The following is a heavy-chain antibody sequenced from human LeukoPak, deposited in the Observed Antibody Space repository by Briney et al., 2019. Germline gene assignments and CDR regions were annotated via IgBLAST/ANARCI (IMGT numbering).Heavy chain of an antibody. CDR3: AGWHNYYGSGSYYQGFDY. Sequence: SETLSLTCTVSGGSISSGSYYWSWIRQPAGTGLEWLGRIYTSGSTNYNPSLKSRVTISVDTSKNQFSLKLSSVTAADTAVYYCAGWHNYYGSGSYYQGFDYWGQGTLVTVSS. CDR1: GGSISSGSYY. J-gene: IGHJ4*02. D-gene: IGHD3-10*01. V-gene: IGHV4-61*02. CDR2: IYTSGST.